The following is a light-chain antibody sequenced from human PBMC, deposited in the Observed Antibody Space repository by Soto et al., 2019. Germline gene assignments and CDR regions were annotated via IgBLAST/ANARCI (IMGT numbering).Light chain of an antibody. Sequence: EIVLTQSPGTLSLSPGERATLSCRASQFVSSNSVAWYQQKRGQAPRLLIHDASSRATGITDRFSGSGSGTDFTLTICRLEPEDFAVYYCQQYAGSPRTFGQGTKVEVK. CDR2: DAS. V-gene: IGKV3-20*01. CDR1: QFVSSNS. CDR3: QQYAGSPRT. J-gene: IGKJ1*01.